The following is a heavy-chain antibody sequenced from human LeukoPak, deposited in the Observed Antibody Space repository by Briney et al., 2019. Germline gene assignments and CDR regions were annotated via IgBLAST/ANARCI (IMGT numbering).Heavy chain of an antibody. V-gene: IGHV4-4*02. CDR3: ARYCSSTSCRDAFDI. J-gene: IGHJ3*02. Sequence: SGTLSLTCAVSGGSISSSNWWSWVRQPPGKGLEWIGEIYHSGSTNYNPSLKSRVTISVDKSKNQFSLKLSSVTAADTAVYYCARYCSSTSCRDAFDIWGQGTMVTVSS. CDR2: IYHSGST. CDR1: GGSISSSNW. D-gene: IGHD2-2*01.